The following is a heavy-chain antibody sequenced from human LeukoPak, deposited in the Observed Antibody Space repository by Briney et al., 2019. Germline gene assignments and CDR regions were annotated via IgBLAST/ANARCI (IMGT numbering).Heavy chain of an antibody. CDR1: GYSLSSGYY. V-gene: IGHV4-38-2*02. D-gene: IGHD3-9*01. Sequence: SETLSLTCTVSGYSLSSGYYWGWIRQPPGKGLEWIGSIYHSGSTYYTLSLKSRVTISVDTSKNQFPLKLSSVTAADAAVYYCARGSGYFDWFDPWGQGTLVTVSS. CDR2: IYHSGST. CDR3: ARGSGYFDWFDP. J-gene: IGHJ5*02.